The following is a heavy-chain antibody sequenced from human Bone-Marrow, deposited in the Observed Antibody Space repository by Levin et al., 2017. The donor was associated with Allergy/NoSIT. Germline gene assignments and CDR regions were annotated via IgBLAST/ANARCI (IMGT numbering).Heavy chain of an antibody. Sequence: SETLSLTCAVSGGSIITTDWWSWVRQSPGKGLEWIGEVHHSGSANYHPTFKSRVVISIDKSKSHVSLNLSSVTAADTAVYYCARLEVNTEVFDLWGRGTVVTVSS. CDR2: VHHSGSA. D-gene: IGHD4-17*01. CDR1: GGSIITTDW. CDR3: ARLEVNTEVFDL. V-gene: IGHV4/OR15-8*01. J-gene: IGHJ3*01.